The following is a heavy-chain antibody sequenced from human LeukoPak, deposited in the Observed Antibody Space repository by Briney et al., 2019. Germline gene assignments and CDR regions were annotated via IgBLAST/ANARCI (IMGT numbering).Heavy chain of an antibody. CDR3: ARDQPYDILTGYHNIGRNYNWFDP. CDR2: INPNTGGT. Sequence: GASVKVSCKASAYTFTGYYMHWVRQAPGQGLEWMGWINPNTGGTNYAQKFQGRVTMTRDTSISTAYMELSRLRSDDTAVYYCARDQPYDILTGYHNIGRNYNWFDPWGQGTLVTVSS. V-gene: IGHV1-2*02. D-gene: IGHD3-9*01. CDR1: AYTFTGYY. J-gene: IGHJ5*02.